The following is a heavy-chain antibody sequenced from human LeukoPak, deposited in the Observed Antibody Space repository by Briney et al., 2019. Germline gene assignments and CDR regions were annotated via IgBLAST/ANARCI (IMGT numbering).Heavy chain of an antibody. V-gene: IGHV3-74*01. J-gene: IGHJ4*02. D-gene: IGHD3-10*01. CDR1: GFTFRSYW. CDR2: IQSDGSST. CDR3: ARGTYYYGSGSYYYYFDY. Sequence: GGSLRLSCAASGFTFRSYWMHWVRQAPGKGLVWVSRIQSDGSSTNYADSVKGRFTISRDNAENTLYLQMNSLRAEDTAVYYCARGTYYYGSGSYYYYFDYWGQGTLVTVP.